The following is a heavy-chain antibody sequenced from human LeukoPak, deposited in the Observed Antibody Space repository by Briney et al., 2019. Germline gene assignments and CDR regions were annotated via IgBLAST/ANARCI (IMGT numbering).Heavy chain of an antibody. V-gene: IGHV3-9*01. CDR1: GFTFDDYA. CDR3: AKDIGTTGTGGLFDY. D-gene: IGHD1-1*01. J-gene: IGHJ4*02. CDR2: ISWNSGSI. Sequence: AGGSLRLSCAASGFTFDDYAMHWFRQAPGKGLEWVSGISWNSGSIGYADSVKGRFTISRDNAKNSLYLQMNSLRAEDTALYYCAKDIGTTGTGGLFDYWGQGTLVTVSS.